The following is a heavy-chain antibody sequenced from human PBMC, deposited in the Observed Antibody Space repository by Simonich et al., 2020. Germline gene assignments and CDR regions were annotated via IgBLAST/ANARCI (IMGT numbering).Heavy chain of an antibody. Sequence: EVQLVESGGGVVRPGGSLRLSCAASGFTFDDYGMSWLRQAPGKERGVVPGINWNGGSTGYADSGKGRFTISSDNAKNSLYLQMNSRRAEDTALYHCARGRNDFDYWGQGTLVTVSS. CDR3: ARGRNDFDY. J-gene: IGHJ4*02. V-gene: IGHV3-20*01. D-gene: IGHD1-1*01. CDR2: INWNGGST. CDR1: GFTFDDYG.